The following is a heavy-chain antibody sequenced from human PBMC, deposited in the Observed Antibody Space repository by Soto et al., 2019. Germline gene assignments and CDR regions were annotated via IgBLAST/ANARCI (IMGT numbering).Heavy chain of an antibody. J-gene: IGHJ5*02. CDR3: AKEEGYCSSTSCSDWFDP. CDR2: ISGSGGST. CDR1: GFTFSSYA. D-gene: IGHD2-2*01. V-gene: IGHV3-23*01. Sequence: EVQLLESGGGLVQPGGSLRLSCAASGFTFSSYAMSWVRQAPGKGLEWVSAISGSGGSTYYADSVKGRFTISRDNSKNTLYLQMNSLRAEDKAVYYCAKEEGYCSSTSCSDWFDPWGQGTLVTVSS.